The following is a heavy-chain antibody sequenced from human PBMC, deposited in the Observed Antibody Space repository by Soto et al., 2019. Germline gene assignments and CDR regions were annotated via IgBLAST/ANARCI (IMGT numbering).Heavy chain of an antibody. V-gene: IGHV4-59*11. Sequence: RSLTCTVSGGSISSHYWSWVRQAPGKGLEWIGHIYYRGSTTYNPSLRSQSTISVDTSNNQFSLKLNSVTTADTAVYYCARDGREASGMDVWGQGTKVTVSS. CDR1: GGSISSHY. D-gene: IGHD1-26*01. CDR3: ARDGREASGMDV. J-gene: IGHJ6*02. CDR2: IYYRGST.